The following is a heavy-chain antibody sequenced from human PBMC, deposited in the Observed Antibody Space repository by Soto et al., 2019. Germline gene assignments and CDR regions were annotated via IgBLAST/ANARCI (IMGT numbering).Heavy chain of an antibody. CDR2: ISSSGSTI. Sequence: GVLRLSCAASGFTFSSYEMNWVRQAPGKGLEWVSYISSSGSTIYYADSVKGRFTISRDNAKNSLYLQMNSLRAEDTAVYYCASSYIAAAGYYGMDVWGQGTTVTVSS. J-gene: IGHJ6*02. CDR3: ASSYIAAAGYYGMDV. D-gene: IGHD6-13*01. CDR1: GFTFSSYE. V-gene: IGHV3-48*03.